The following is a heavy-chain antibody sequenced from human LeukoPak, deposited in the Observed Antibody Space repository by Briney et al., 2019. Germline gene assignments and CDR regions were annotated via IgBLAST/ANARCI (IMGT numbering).Heavy chain of an antibody. D-gene: IGHD3-10*01. J-gene: IGHJ5*02. CDR3: ARVPSGSGSYLVWLDP. V-gene: IGHV4-34*01. CDR2: INHSGST. Sequence: SETLSLTCAVYGGSFSGYYWSWIRQPPGKGLEWIGEINHSGSTNYNPSLKSRVTISVDTSKNQFSLKLSSVTAADTAVYYCARVPSGSGSYLVWLDPWGQGTLVTVSS. CDR1: GGSFSGYY.